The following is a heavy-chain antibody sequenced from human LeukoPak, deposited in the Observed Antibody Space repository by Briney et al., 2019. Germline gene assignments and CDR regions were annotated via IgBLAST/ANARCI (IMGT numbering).Heavy chain of an antibody. CDR2: IYYSGST. Sequence: PSQSMSLTCTVSGCSISSGDYYWSWIRQPPGKGLEWIGYIYYSGSTYYNPSLKSRVTISVDTSKNQFSLKLSSVTAADTAVYYCARGEVTTYYIDYWGQGTLVTVSS. D-gene: IGHD4-11*01. J-gene: IGHJ4*02. CDR1: GCSISSGDYY. V-gene: IGHV4-30-4*08. CDR3: ARGEVTTYYIDY.